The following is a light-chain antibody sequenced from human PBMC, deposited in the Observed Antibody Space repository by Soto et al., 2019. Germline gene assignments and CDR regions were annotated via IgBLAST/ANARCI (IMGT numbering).Light chain of an antibody. CDR3: QQYNNWPRT. V-gene: IGKV3D-15*01. Sequence: EIVLKQSPGTLSLSPGERATLSCRASQSVSTNYLAWYQQKPGQAPRLLIYGASKRATGIPDRFSGSGSGTEFTLTISSLQSEDFAVYYCQQYNNWPRTFGQGTKVDIK. CDR1: QSVSTN. CDR2: GAS. J-gene: IGKJ1*01.